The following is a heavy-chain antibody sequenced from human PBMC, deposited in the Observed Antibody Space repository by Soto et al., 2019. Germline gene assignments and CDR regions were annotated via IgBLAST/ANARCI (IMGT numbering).Heavy chain of an antibody. J-gene: IGHJ4*02. V-gene: IGHV1-2*02. CDR3: ARDLAKGGGSAGFDY. Sequence: GASVKVSCKASGYTFTSYPTHWVRQAPGQGLEWMGWINPNSGGTKYPQKFQGRVTMTRDTSIRTVYMSLTGLKSDDTAVYFCARDLAKGGGSAGFDYWGQGTLVTVSS. D-gene: IGHD2-15*01. CDR2: INPNSGGT. CDR1: GYTFTSYP.